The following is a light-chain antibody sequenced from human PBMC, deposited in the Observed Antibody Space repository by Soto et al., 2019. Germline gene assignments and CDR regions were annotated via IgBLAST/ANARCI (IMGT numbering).Light chain of an antibody. CDR2: EVN. CDR3: SSYTNKNSYIL. J-gene: IGLJ2*01. Sequence: QSALTQPASVSGTPGQSITISCTGTISDIGGYNYVSWYQQFPGKAPKLIIFEVNDRPSGVSDRFSGSKSGNTASLTISGLQAEDEADYYCSSYTNKNSYILFGGGTTVTVL. CDR1: ISDIGGYNY. V-gene: IGLV2-14*01.